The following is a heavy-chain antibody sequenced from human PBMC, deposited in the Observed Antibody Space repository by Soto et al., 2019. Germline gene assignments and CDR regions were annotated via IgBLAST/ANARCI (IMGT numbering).Heavy chain of an antibody. CDR2: ISGSDGKT. V-gene: IGHV3-23*01. CDR3: ARWSYLDY. Sequence: GGSLRLSCAASGFSFGSYALSWVRQATGKGLECVSTISGSDGKTFYADSVKGRFSISRDTSQSTLYLQMNSLRADDTAMYYCARWSYLDYWGQGTRVTVSS. D-gene: IGHD3-3*01. CDR1: GFSFGSYA. J-gene: IGHJ4*02.